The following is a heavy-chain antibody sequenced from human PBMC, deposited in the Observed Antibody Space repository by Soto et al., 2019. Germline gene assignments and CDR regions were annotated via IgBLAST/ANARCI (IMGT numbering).Heavy chain of an antibody. V-gene: IGHV3-33*01. CDR2: IWYDGSDK. CDR1: GFTFSSYG. J-gene: IGHJ4*02. Sequence: QVQLVESGGGVVQPGRSLRLSCAASGFTFSSYGMHWVRQAPGKGLEWVAIIWYDGSDKYYVDSVKGRFTISRDNSKNTVYLQMNSLRAEDTAVYYCARDGLEVLYQLDYLGQATLVTLSS. CDR3: ARDGLEVLYQLDY. D-gene: IGHD2-2*01.